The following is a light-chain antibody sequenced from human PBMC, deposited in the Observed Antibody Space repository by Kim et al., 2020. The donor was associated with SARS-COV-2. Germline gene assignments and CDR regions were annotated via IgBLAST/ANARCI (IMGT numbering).Light chain of an antibody. CDR3: GTDHGSGSNFGWV. Sequence: CPRSSAYSNYKVDWYQQRPGKGPRFVMRVGTGGIVGSKGDGIPDRFSVLGSGLNRYLTIKNIQEEDESDYHCGTDHGSGSNFGWVFGGGTKLTVL. CDR2: VGTGGIVG. J-gene: IGLJ3*02. V-gene: IGLV9-49*01. CDR1: SAYSNYK.